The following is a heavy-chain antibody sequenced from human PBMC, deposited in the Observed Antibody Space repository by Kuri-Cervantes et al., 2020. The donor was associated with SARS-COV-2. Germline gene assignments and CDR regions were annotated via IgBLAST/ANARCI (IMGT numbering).Heavy chain of an antibody. CDR3: ARGQVAGYYYGMDV. D-gene: IGHD2-15*01. CDR2: INHSGTT. J-gene: IGHJ6*02. Sequence: SETRSPTCPVDGASFSGYYWSWIRQPPGKGLEWNGEINHSGTTNYNPSLKSRVTISVDTSKNQFSLKLSSVTAADTAVYYCARGQVAGYYYGMDVWGQGTTVTVSS. V-gene: IGHV4-34*01. CDR1: GASFSGYY.